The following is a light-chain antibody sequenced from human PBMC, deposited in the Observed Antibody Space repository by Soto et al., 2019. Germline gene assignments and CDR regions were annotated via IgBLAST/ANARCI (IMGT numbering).Light chain of an antibody. Sequence: QAVVTQPPSVSGAPGQRVTISCTGSSSNIGAGYDVHWYQQLPGTAPKLLIYGNSNRPSGVPDRFSGSKSGTSASLAITGLQAEDEADYYCASWDDSLDVVVFGGGTKLTVL. CDR3: ASWDDSLDVVV. J-gene: IGLJ2*01. V-gene: IGLV1-40*01. CDR1: SSNIGAGYD. CDR2: GNS.